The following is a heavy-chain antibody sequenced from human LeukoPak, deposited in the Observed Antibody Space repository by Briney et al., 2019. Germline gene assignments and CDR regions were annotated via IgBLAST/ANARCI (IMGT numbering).Heavy chain of an antibody. CDR1: GFTVSRNY. V-gene: IGHV3-11*04. CDR2: ISSSGSTI. Sequence: GGSLRLSCAASGFTVSRNYMSWVRQAPGKGLEWVSYISSSGSTIYYADSVKGRFTISRDNAKNSLYLQMNSLRAEDTAVYYCARVGYYDSSGYYLWGQGTLVTVSS. J-gene: IGHJ4*02. D-gene: IGHD3-22*01. CDR3: ARVGYYDSSGYYL.